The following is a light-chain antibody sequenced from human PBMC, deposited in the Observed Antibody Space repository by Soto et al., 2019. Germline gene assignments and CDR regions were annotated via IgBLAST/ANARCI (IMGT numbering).Light chain of an antibody. J-gene: IGLJ1*01. CDR2: EVS. Sequence: QSALAQPASVSGSPGQSITISCTGTSGDVDAFDYVSWYQQHPGKAPKLMIFEVSDRPSGVSDRFSGSKSGSTASLTISGLQAEEEADYFCTSFTCSSRQVVGSGTNVTV. CDR3: TSFTCSSRQV. V-gene: IGLV2-14*01. CDR1: SGDVDAFDY.